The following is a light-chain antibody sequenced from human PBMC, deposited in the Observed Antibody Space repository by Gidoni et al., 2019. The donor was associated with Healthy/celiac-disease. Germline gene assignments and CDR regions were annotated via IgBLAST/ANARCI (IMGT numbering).Light chain of an antibody. Sequence: IVLTQSPATLSLSPGERATLSCRASQSVSSYLAWYQQKPGQAPRLLSYDASNRATGIPDRLSGSGSGTDFTLTISSLEPEDFAVYYCQQRSNWPPWTFGQGTKVEIK. V-gene: IGKV3-11*01. CDR1: QSVSSY. J-gene: IGKJ1*01. CDR2: DAS. CDR3: QQRSNWPPWT.